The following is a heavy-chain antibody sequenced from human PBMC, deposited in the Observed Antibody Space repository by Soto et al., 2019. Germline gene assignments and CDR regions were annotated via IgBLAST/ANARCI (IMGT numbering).Heavy chain of an antibody. V-gene: IGHV4-31*03. CDR2: IYYSGST. J-gene: IGHJ4*02. CDR1: GGSIISGGYY. Sequence: PSETLSLTCTVSGGSIISGGYYWSWIRQHPGKGLEWIGYIYYSGSTYYNPSLKSRVTTSVDTSKNRFSLKLSSVTAADTAVYYCARGEMATILYFDYWGQGTLVTVSS. D-gene: IGHD5-12*01. CDR3: ARGEMATILYFDY.